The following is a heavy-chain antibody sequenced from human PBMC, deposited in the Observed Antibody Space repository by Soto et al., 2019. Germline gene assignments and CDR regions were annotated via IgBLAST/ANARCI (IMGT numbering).Heavy chain of an antibody. CDR2: ISGSGGTT. Sequence: EVQLLESGGGLVQPGGSLRLSCAASGFTFRSYAMSWVRQAPGRGLEWVSAISGSGGTTYYGDSVRGRFTVSRDNSRDTLYLQMNSLRADDTALYYCARNCGGDCYTNFDYWGQGTLVTVSS. CDR3: ARNCGGDCYTNFDY. J-gene: IGHJ4*02. CDR1: GFTFRSYA. D-gene: IGHD2-21*02. V-gene: IGHV3-23*01.